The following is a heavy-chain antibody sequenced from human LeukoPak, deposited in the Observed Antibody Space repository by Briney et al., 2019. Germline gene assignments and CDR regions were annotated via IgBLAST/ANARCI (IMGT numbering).Heavy chain of an antibody. CDR1: GYTFTCYY. V-gene: IGHV1-2*02. CDR2: INPNSGGT. CDR3: ARVKEQWLSPFDY. Sequence: ASVKVSCKASGYTFTCYYMHWVRQAPGQGLEWMGWINPNSGGTNYAQKFQGRVTMTRDTSISTAYMELSRLRSDDTAVYYCARVKEQWLSPFDYWGQGTLVTVSS. D-gene: IGHD6-19*01. J-gene: IGHJ4*02.